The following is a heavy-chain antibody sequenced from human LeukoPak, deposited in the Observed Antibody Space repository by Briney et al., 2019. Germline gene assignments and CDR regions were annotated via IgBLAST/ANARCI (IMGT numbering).Heavy chain of an antibody. Sequence: PGGSLRLSCAASGFTFSSYSMNWVRRAPGKGLEWVSSISSSSSYIYYADSVKGRFTISRDNAKNSLYLQMNSLRAEDTAVYYCARADRTGLDYWGQGTLVTVSS. CDR1: GFTFSSYS. J-gene: IGHJ4*02. D-gene: IGHD1-14*01. CDR2: ISSSSSYI. V-gene: IGHV3-21*01. CDR3: ARADRTGLDY.